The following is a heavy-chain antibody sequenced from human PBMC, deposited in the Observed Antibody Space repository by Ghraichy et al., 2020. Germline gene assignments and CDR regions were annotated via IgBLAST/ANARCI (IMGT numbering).Heavy chain of an antibody. V-gene: IGHV1-24*01. Sequence: ASVKVSCKVSGYTLTELSMHWVRQAPGKGLEWMGGFDPEDGETIYAQKFQGRVTMTEDTSTDTAYMELSSLRSEDTAVYYCATDQTPVGYCSSTSCYTLDYWGQGTLVTVSS. CDR2: FDPEDGET. CDR1: GYTLTELS. CDR3: ATDQTPVGYCSSTSCYTLDY. D-gene: IGHD2-2*02. J-gene: IGHJ4*02.